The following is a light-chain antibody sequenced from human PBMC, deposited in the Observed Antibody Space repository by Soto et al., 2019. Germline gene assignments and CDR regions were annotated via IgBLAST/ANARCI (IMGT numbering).Light chain of an antibody. Sequence: IVLTQSPGTLSLSPGERATLFCRASQSVTSSSIAWHQQKPGQAPRLLIYGASSMATGIPDRFSGSGSGTDFTLTISRLESEDSAVYYCQHSDNSPGLTFGGGTKVEI. CDR2: GAS. CDR1: QSVTSSS. V-gene: IGKV3-20*01. CDR3: QHSDNSPGLT. J-gene: IGKJ4*01.